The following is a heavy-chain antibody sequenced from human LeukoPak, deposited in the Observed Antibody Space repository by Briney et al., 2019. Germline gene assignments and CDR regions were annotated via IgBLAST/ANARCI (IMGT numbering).Heavy chain of an antibody. D-gene: IGHD3-22*01. CDR3: ARDPGYYDSSGSEFDY. J-gene: IGHJ4*02. V-gene: IGHV4-61*02. CDR1: GGSISSGSYY. CDR2: IYTSGST. Sequence: SETLSLTCTVSGGSISSGSYYWSWIRQPAGKGLEWIGRIYTSGSTNYNPSLKSRVTISVDTSKNRFSLKLSSVTAADTAVYYCARDPGYYDSSGSEFDYWGQGTLVTVSS.